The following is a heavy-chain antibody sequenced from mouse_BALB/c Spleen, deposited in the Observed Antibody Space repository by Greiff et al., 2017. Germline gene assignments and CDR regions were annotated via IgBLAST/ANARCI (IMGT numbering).Heavy chain of an antibody. V-gene: IGHV1-9*01. CDR1: GYTFSSYW. J-gene: IGHJ3*01. D-gene: IGHD2-4*01. Sequence: QVQLKQSGAELMKPGASVKISCKATGYTFSSYWIEWVKQRPGHGLEWIGEILPGSGSTNYNEKFKGKATFTADTSSNTAYMQLSSLTSEDSAVYYCARGDYDYGFAYWGQGTLVTVSA. CDR3: ARGDYDYGFAY. CDR2: ILPGSGST.